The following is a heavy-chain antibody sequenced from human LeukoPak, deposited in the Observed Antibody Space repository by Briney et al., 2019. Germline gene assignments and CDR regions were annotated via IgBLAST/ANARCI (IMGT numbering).Heavy chain of an antibody. CDR2: IRSKTYGGTA. CDR3: TRGLVGLRALDY. Sequence: GGSLRLSCTASGFTFGDYAMSWVRQAPGKGLEWVGFIRSKTYGGTAEYAASVRGRFTISRDDSKSIAYLQMNSLKTEDTAVYYCTRGLVGLRALDYWGQGTPVTVSS. J-gene: IGHJ4*02. V-gene: IGHV3-49*04. CDR1: GFTFGDYA. D-gene: IGHD2-8*02.